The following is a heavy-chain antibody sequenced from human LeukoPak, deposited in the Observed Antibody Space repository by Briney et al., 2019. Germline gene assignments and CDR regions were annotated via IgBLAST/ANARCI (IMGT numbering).Heavy chain of an antibody. CDR1: GGSISSYW. CDR3: ARAGYTISSYRFDY. V-gene: IGHV4-4*07. Sequence: SETLSLNCSVSGGSISSYWWSWIRQPAGKGLEFIGRIYTTGRTNYNPSLKSRVSMSVDTSKNKFSLELRSVTAADTAVYFCARAGYTISSYRFDYWGQGALVTVSP. CDR2: IYTTGRT. D-gene: IGHD3-16*02. J-gene: IGHJ4*02.